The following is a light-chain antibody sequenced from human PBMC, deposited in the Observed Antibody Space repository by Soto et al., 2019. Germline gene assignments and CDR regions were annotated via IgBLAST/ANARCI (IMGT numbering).Light chain of an antibody. CDR3: QQSYSTLFT. CDR2: KAS. V-gene: IGKV1-5*03. CDR1: QSISSW. Sequence: DIQMTQSPSTLSASVGDRVTITCRASQSISSWLAWYQQKPGRAPKLLIYKASSLESGVPSRFSGSGSGTDFTLTISSLQPEDFATYYCQQSYSTLFTFGQGTRLGIK. J-gene: IGKJ5*01.